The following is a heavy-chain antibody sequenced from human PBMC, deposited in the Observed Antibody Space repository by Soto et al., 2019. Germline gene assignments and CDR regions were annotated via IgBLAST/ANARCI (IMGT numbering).Heavy chain of an antibody. CDR2: INAGNGYT. CDR1: GYTFTSYA. CDR3: ARGGYYDSSGARNYYFYGMNV. D-gene: IGHD3-22*01. Sequence: ASVKVSCKASGYTFTSYAMHWVRQAPGQRLEWMGWINAGNGYTHYAQILQGRVSMTTDTSTKTAYMELRSLRSDDTAMYYCARGGYYDSSGARNYYFYGMNVWGQGTTVTVSS. V-gene: IGHV1-3*01. J-gene: IGHJ6*02.